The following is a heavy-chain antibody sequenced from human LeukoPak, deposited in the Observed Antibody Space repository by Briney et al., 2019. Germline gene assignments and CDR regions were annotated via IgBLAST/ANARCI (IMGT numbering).Heavy chain of an antibody. CDR1: GFTFDDYA. Sequence: GGSLRLSCAASGFTFDDYAMHWVRQAPGKGLEWVSLISWDGGSTYYADSVKGRFTISRDNSKNSLYLQMNSLRAEDTALYYCAKDKKDCSSTSCYIPYYYYMDVWGKGTTVTVSS. V-gene: IGHV3-43D*03. CDR2: ISWDGGST. J-gene: IGHJ6*03. D-gene: IGHD2-2*02. CDR3: AKDKKDCSSTSCYIPYYYYMDV.